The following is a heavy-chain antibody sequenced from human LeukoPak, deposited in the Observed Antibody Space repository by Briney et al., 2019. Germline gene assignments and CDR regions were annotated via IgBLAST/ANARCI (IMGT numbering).Heavy chain of an antibody. D-gene: IGHD6-19*01. Sequence: GGSLRLSCAASGFTFSSYSMNWVRQAPGKGLEWVSYISDSSSTVKYADSVKGRFTISRDNARNSLYLQMNSLRDEDTAVYYCARGGSSGPDFDYWGQGTLVTVSS. J-gene: IGHJ4*02. CDR2: ISDSSSTV. V-gene: IGHV3-48*02. CDR1: GFTFSSYS. CDR3: ARGGSSGPDFDY.